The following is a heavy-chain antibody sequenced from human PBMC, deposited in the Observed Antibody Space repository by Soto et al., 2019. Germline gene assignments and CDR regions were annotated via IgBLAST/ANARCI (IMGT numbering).Heavy chain of an antibody. CDR1: GYSFTTYW. V-gene: IGHV5-10-1*01. J-gene: IGHJ6*02. CDR3: ARLGTAVTSVAHYGMDV. D-gene: IGHD1-7*01. Sequence: HGESLKISCKGSGYSFTTYWINWVRQMPGKGLEWMGKIDPSDSYINYSPSFQGHVSISLDKSISTAYLQWSSLKASDTAMYYCARLGTAVTSVAHYGMDVWGQGTTLTVSS. CDR2: IDPSDSYI.